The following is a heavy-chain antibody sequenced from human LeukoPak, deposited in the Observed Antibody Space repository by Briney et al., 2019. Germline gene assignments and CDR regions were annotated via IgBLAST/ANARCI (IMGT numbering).Heavy chain of an antibody. D-gene: IGHD6-13*01. V-gene: IGHV4-59*01. CDR1: GGSISSYY. Sequence: SETLSLTCTVSGGSISSYYWSWIRQPPGKGVEWIGYIYYSGSTNYSPSLKSRLTISVDTSKNQFSLKLSSVTAADTAVYYCARTYGSSGLGYFDLWGRGTLVTVSS. CDR3: ARTYGSSGLGYFDL. CDR2: IYYSGST. J-gene: IGHJ2*01.